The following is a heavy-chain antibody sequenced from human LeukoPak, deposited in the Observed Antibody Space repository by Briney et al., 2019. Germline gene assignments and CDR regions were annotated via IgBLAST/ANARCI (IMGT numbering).Heavy chain of an antibody. CDR2: INTGNGNT. V-gene: IGHV1-3*03. D-gene: IGHD1-26*01. CDR1: GYTFTNYA. CDR3: ARDSFARIVGATDY. J-gene: IGHJ4*02. Sequence: ASVKVSCKASGYTFTNYAMHWVRQAPGQRLEGMGWINTGNGNTKYSQEFQGRVTITRDTSANTAYMELSSLRSEDMAVYYCARDSFARIVGATDYWGQGTLVTVSS.